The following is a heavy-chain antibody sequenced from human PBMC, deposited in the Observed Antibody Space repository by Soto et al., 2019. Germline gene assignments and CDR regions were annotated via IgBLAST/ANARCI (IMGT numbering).Heavy chain of an antibody. CDR1: GVTFSNYA. D-gene: IGHD3-10*01. CDR2: ISHSGSST. Sequence: EVQFVESGGGLVQPGGSLRLSCAASGVTFSNYAMNWVRQAPGKGLEWVSGISHSGSSTYYADSVKGRFTISRDNSKNTLFLQMNSLTAEDTAVYYCAKGSWVHHGSEGGNWLDPWGQGTLVTVSS. V-gene: IGHV3-23*04. J-gene: IGHJ5*02. CDR3: AKGSWVHHGSEGGNWLDP.